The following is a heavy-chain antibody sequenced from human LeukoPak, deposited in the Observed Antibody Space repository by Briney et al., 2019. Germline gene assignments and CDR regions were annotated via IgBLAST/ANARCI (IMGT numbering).Heavy chain of an antibody. Sequence: GGSLRLSCAASGFTFSSYAMSWVRQAPGKGLEWVSAISGSGGSTYYADSVKGRFTISRDNSKNTLYLQMNSLRAGDTAVYYCAKNLDDIAAAGSTDYWGQGTLVTVSS. CDR1: GFTFSSYA. J-gene: IGHJ4*02. D-gene: IGHD6-13*01. CDR3: AKNLDDIAAAGSTDY. CDR2: ISGSGGST. V-gene: IGHV3-23*01.